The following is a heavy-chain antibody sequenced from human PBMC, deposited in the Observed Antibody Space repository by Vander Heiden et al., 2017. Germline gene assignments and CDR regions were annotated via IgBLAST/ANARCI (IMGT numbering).Heavy chain of an antibody. CDR2: ISWNSGSI. CDR1: GFTFDDYA. J-gene: IGHJ3*02. V-gene: IGHV3-9*01. CDR3: AKDMIRTTVTTGAFDI. D-gene: IGHD4-17*01. Sequence: EVQLVESGGGLVQPGRSLRLSCAASGFTFDDYAMHWVRQAPGKGLEWVSGISWNSGSIGYADSVNGRFTISRDNAKNSLYLKMNSMRAEDTALYYCAKDMIRTTVTTGAFDIWGDGTMVNVSS.